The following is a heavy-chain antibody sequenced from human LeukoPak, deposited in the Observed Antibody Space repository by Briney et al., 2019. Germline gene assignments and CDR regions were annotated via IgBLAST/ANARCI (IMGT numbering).Heavy chain of an antibody. CDR1: GFTFSSYE. CDR3: ARDLTAAGHYYYYGMDV. J-gene: IGHJ6*02. D-gene: IGHD6-13*01. Sequence: GGSLRLSCAASGFTFSSYEMNWVCQAPGKGLEWVSYISSSGSTIYYADPVKGRFTISRDNAKNSLYLQMNSLRAEDTAVYYCARDLTAAGHYYYYGMDVWGQGTTATVSS. CDR2: ISSSGSTI. V-gene: IGHV3-48*03.